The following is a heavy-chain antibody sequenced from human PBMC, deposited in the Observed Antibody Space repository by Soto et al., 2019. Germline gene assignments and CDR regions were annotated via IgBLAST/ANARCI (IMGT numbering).Heavy chain of an antibody. CDR3: ARHSTDYYDSSGHYYYFDY. V-gene: IGHV4-59*08. Sequence: SETLSLTCTVSGGSISSYYWSWIRQPPGKGLEWIGYIYYSGSTNYNPSLKSRVTISVDTSKNQFSLKLSSVTAADTAVYYCARHSTDYYDSSGHYYYFDYWGQGTLVTVSS. CDR1: GGSISSYY. D-gene: IGHD3-22*01. CDR2: IYYSGST. J-gene: IGHJ4*02.